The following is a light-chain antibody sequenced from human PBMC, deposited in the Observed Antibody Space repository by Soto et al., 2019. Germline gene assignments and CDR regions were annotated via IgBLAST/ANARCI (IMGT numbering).Light chain of an antibody. J-gene: IGKJ5*01. Sequence: EIVLTQSPGTLSLSPGERATLSCRASQSVSSNLAWYQQKPGQAPGLLIYGASSRATGIPDRFSGSGSGTDFTLTISRLEPEDFAVYYCQQYGSSPITFGQGTRLEIK. CDR2: GAS. CDR3: QQYGSSPIT. V-gene: IGKV3-20*01. CDR1: QSVSSN.